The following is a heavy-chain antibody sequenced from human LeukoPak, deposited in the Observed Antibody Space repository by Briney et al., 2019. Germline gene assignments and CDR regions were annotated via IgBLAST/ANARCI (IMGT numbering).Heavy chain of an antibody. J-gene: IGHJ4*02. CDR1: VFTFGDYL. V-gene: IGHV3-49*03. Sequence: GGSLRLSCTASVFTFGDYLMSWFRQAPGKGLEGIGFIRRKLDGGTAEYAASVKGRFTISRDDSTSIAYLQMNSLKTEDTAVYYCSRSSGWLSVCWGQGTLVTVSS. CDR2: IRRKLDGGTA. CDR3: SRSSGWLSVC. D-gene: IGHD6-19*01.